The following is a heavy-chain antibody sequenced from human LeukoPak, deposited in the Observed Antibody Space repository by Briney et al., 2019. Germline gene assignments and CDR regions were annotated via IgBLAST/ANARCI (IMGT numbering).Heavy chain of an antibody. D-gene: IGHD5-18*01. Sequence: ASVKVSCKASGYTFTSYGISWVRQAPGQGLEWMGWISAYNGNTNYAQKLQGRVTMTTDTSTSTAYMELRSLRSDDTAVYYCARDWIQLWIYYYYGMDVWGQGTLVTVSS. CDR2: ISAYNGNT. CDR1: GYTFTSYG. CDR3: ARDWIQLWIYYYYGMDV. J-gene: IGHJ6*02. V-gene: IGHV1-18*01.